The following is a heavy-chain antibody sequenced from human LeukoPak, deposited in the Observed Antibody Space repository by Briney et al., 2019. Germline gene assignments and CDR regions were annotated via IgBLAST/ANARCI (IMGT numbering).Heavy chain of an antibody. D-gene: IGHD3-22*01. J-gene: IGHJ4*02. V-gene: IGHV3-53*01. Sequence: GGSLRLSCAASGFTVSSSYMSWVRQAPGKGLEWVSVIYSGGSTYYADSVKGRFTISRDNSKNTLYLQMNSLRAEDTAVYYCARSEGYYDSSGYPDWGQGTLVTVSS. CDR1: GFTVSSSY. CDR2: IYSGGST. CDR3: ARSEGYYDSSGYPD.